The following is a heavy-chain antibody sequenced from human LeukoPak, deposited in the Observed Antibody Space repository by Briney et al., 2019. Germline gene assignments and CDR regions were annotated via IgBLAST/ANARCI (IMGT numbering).Heavy chain of an antibody. CDR3: ARSRYNLDY. D-gene: IGHD5-24*01. J-gene: IGHJ4*02. CDR2: IWYHGSNE. Sequence: ALRLSCAASGCTFSSYYMFWLRQAPPEAPEGVAIIWYHGSNENYPVSVMRRFTISRDNSKKTLYLQMNSLRAEDTAVYYCARSRYNLDYWGQGTLVTVSS. V-gene: IGHV3-33*01. CDR1: GCTFSSYY.